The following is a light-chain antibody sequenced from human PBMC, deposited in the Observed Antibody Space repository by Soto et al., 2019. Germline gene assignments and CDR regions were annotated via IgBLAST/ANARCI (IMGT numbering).Light chain of an antibody. CDR1: QSVSSD. CDR2: DAS. V-gene: IGKV3-11*01. CDR3: QQRTNWPPGTWT. Sequence: IVLTQSPATLSLSPGKRATLSCRASQSVSSDLAWYQQKPGQAPRLLIYDASNRATGIPARFSGSGSGTDFTLSISSLEPEDFAVYYCQQRTNWPPGTWTFGQGTKVDIK. J-gene: IGKJ1*01.